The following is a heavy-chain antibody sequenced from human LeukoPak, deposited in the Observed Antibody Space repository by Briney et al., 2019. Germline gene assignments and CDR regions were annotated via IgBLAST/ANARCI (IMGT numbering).Heavy chain of an antibody. Sequence: ASVKVSCKASGYTFTGYYMHWVRQAPGQGLEWMGWINPNSGGTNYAQKFQGRVTMTRDTSISTAYMELSRLRSDDTAVYYCAKPRTTGTTPFDYWCQGTLVTVSS. V-gene: IGHV1-2*02. CDR2: INPNSGGT. D-gene: IGHD1-1*01. CDR1: GYTFTGYY. J-gene: IGHJ4*02. CDR3: AKPRTTGTTPFDY.